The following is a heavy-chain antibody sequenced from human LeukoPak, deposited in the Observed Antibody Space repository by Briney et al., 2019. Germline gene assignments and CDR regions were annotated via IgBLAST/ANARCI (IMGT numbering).Heavy chain of an antibody. D-gene: IGHD3-10*01. CDR3: ARDQKLLWFGESPFDY. CDR2: ISSSSSYI. Sequence: GESLKISCAASGFTFSSYSMNWVRQAPGKGLEWVSSISSSSSYIYYADSVKGRFTISRDNAKNSLYLQMNSLRAEDTAVYYCARDQKLLWFGESPFDYWGQGTLVTVSS. J-gene: IGHJ4*02. CDR1: GFTFSSYS. V-gene: IGHV3-21*01.